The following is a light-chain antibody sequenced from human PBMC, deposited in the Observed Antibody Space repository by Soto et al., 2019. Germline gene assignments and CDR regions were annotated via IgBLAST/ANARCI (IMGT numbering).Light chain of an antibody. V-gene: IGKV3-11*01. CDR3: QEGTYWPA. CDR2: DAS. Sequence: EIGLSQSAGTLSLSPGERATLSFRASHSVSSDLAWYQQKPGQAPRLIIYDASVRATGIPARFSGSGSGTDFTLTISSLEPEDFAVYYCQEGTYWPAFGGGTKVDIK. J-gene: IGKJ4*01. CDR1: HSVSSD.